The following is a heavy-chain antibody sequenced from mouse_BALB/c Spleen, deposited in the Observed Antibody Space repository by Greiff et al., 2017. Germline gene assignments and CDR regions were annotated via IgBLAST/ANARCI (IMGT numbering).Heavy chain of an antibody. CDR3: ARDYYGSSYVSYWYFDV. Sequence: VKLMESGPGLVAPSQSLSITCTVSGFSLTGYGVNWVRQPPGKGLEWLGMIWGDGSTDYNSALKSRLSISKDNSKSQVFLKMNSLQTDDTARYYCARDYYGSSYVSYWYFDVWGAGTTVTVSS. CDR2: IWGDGST. D-gene: IGHD1-1*01. J-gene: IGHJ1*01. V-gene: IGHV2-6-7*01. CDR1: GFSLTGYG.